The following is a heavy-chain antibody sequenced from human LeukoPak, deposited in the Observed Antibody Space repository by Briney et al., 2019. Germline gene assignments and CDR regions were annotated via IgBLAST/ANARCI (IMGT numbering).Heavy chain of an antibody. J-gene: IGHJ3*02. CDR3: ARFTYYYDRSQGFDI. D-gene: IGHD3-22*01. V-gene: IGHV1-8*01. CDR1: GYTFTSYD. Sequence: GASVRVSCKASGYTFTSYDINWVRQATGQELEWMGWMNPNSGNTGYAQNFQGRVTMTRNTSISTAYMELSSLRSEDTAVYYCARFTYYYDRSQGFDIWGQGTMVSVCS. CDR2: MNPNSGNT.